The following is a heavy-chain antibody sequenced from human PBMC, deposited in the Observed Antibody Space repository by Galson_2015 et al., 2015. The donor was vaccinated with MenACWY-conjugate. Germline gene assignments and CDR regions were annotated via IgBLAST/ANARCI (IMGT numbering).Heavy chain of an antibody. D-gene: IGHD6-25*01. V-gene: IGHV4-59*01. J-gene: IGHJ4*02. CDR1: GASISSYY. Sequence: ETLSLTCTVSGASISSYYWSWIRQPPGMGLEWIGYIYYSGSSNYNPSLKSRVTMSVDTSKNQFSLNLSSETAADTAVYYFARDTSPAIWGQGTLVTVSS. CDR2: IYYSGSS. CDR3: ARDTSPAI.